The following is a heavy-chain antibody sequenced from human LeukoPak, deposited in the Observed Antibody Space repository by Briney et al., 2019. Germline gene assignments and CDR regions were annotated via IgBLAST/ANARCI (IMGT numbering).Heavy chain of an antibody. D-gene: IGHD3-3*01. J-gene: IGHJ4*02. CDR1: GFTFSSYS. CDR3: AKDLTIFGVVIEEGIDY. V-gene: IGHV3-30*02. CDR2: IRYDGSNK. Sequence: SGGSLRLSCAASGFTFSSYSMNWVRQAPGKGLEWVAFIRYDGSNKYYADSVKGRFTISRDNSKNTLYLQMNSLRAEDTAVYYCAKDLTIFGVVIEEGIDYWGQGTLVTVSS.